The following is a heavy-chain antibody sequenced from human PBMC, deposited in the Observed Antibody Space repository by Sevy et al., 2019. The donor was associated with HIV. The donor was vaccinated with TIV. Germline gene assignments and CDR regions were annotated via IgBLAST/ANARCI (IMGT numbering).Heavy chain of an antibody. V-gene: IGHV1-69*13. CDR1: GGTFNSCA. CDR2: IIPIFGLV. CDR3: ASVILSVPGIPLPLDS. D-gene: IGHD5-12*01. Sequence: ASVKVSCKASGGTFNSCAFSWVRQAPGQGLEWMGGIIPIFGLVNNAQKFQGRFTITADGSTSTVYMELSSLRSEDTALYYFASVILSVPGIPLPLDSWGQGTLVTVSS. J-gene: IGHJ4*02.